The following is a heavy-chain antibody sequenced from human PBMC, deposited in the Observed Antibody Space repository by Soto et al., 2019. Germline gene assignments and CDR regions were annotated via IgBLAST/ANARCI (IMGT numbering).Heavy chain of an antibody. D-gene: IGHD2-8*01. CDR1: GFTFNTYT. V-gene: IGHV3-21*01. Sequence: PGGYLRLSCAASGFTFNTYTMHWVRQAPGKGLEWVSSITSSSSYTYYADSLKGRFTISRDNAKNSLYLQMNSLRAEDTAVYYCQAIYQCTSPTCPVDYPGQGTLVTVSS. J-gene: IGHJ4*02. CDR2: ITSSSSYT. CDR3: QAIYQCTSPTCPVDY.